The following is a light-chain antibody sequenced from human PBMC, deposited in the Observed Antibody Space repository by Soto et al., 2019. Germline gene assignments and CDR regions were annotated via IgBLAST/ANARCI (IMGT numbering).Light chain of an antibody. CDR1: QSVSNDY. V-gene: IGKV3-20*01. CDR2: SVS. J-gene: IGKJ5*01. Sequence: EMVLTQSPGTLSLSPGDRATLSCRASQSVSNDYVAWVQQKPGQTPRLLIYSVSSRATGIPDRFSGGGSGTDFTLTISRLEPEDFAVYYCQHYSSSPPAITFGQGTRLEIK. CDR3: QHYSSSPPAIT.